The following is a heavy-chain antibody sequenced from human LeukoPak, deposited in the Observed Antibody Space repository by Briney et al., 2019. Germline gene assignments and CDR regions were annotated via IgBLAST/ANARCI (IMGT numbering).Heavy chain of an antibody. Sequence: PGGSLRLSCAASGFTFSTYSMNWVRQPPGKGLEWASSIFPSGGEIHYADSVRGRFTISRDNSKSTLSLQMNSLRAEDTAIYYCATYRQVRLPFESWGQGTLVTVSS. CDR1: GFTFSTYS. CDR3: ATYRQVRLPFES. V-gene: IGHV3-21*04. CDR2: IFPSGGEI. J-gene: IGHJ4*02. D-gene: IGHD4-17*01.